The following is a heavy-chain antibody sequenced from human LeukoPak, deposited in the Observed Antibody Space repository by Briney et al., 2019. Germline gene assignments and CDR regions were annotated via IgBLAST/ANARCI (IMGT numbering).Heavy chain of an antibody. Sequence: SETLSLTCSVSGGSISSYYWSRIRQPPGKGLEWIGYIYYSGSTYYNPSLKSRVTISVDTSKNQFSLRLSSVTAADTAVYYCARVTGYVVEDYFDYWGQGTLVTVSS. V-gene: IGHV4-59*01. CDR3: ARVTGYVVEDYFDY. D-gene: IGHD2-15*01. CDR2: IYYSGST. CDR1: GGSISSYY. J-gene: IGHJ4*02.